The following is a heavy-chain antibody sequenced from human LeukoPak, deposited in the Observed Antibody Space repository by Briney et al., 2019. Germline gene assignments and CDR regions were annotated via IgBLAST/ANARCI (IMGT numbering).Heavy chain of an antibody. CDR3: ARDRSYLYYMDV. CDR2: INHSGST. V-gene: IGHV4-34*01. D-gene: IGHD3-10*01. CDR1: GGSFSGYY. J-gene: IGHJ6*03. Sequence: SETLSLTCAVYGGSFSGYYWSWIRQPPGKGLEWIGEINHSGSTNYNPSLKSRVTISVDTSKNQFSLKLSSVTAADTAVYYCARDRSYLYYMDVWGKGTTVTVSS.